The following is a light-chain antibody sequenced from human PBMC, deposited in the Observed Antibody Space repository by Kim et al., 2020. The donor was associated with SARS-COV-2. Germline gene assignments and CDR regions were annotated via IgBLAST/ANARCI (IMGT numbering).Light chain of an antibody. J-gene: IGKJ2*01. CDR1: QSISTW. CDR2: KAS. V-gene: IGKV1-5*03. Sequence: VGDRVTITCRASQSISTWLAWYQQKPGRAPKLLIYKASNLESGVPSRSSGRGSGTEFPLTIRSLQPDDFANYYCQQYSNYPYTFGQGTKLEI. CDR3: QQYSNYPYT.